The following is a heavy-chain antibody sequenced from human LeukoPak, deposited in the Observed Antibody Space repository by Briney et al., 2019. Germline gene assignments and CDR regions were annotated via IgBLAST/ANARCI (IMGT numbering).Heavy chain of an antibody. CDR1: GGSISSYY. V-gene: IGHV4-59*06. CDR2: IYYSGST. J-gene: IGHJ6*02. D-gene: IGHD4-17*01. Sequence: SETLSLTCTVSGGSISSYYWSWIRQHPGKGLEWIGYIYYSGSTYYNPSLKSRVTISVDTSKNQFSLKLSSVTAADTAVYYCARDPPPTVRGSYGMDVWGQGTTVTVSS. CDR3: ARDPPPTVRGSYGMDV.